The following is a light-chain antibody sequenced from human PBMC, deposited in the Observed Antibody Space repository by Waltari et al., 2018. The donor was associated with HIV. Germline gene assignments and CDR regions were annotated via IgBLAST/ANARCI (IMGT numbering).Light chain of an antibody. CDR3: LQYDNLWT. CDR2: EAS. J-gene: IGKJ1*01. Sequence: DIEVTQPPSTLTASVGDTVSLTCRASQSIRNYLAWYQQKPGRAPQLLNAEASSLESGVPSRFSGSGSGTVFTLTISSLQPDDFATYYCLQYDNLWTFGQGTKVE. V-gene: IGKV1-5*03. CDR1: QSIRNY.